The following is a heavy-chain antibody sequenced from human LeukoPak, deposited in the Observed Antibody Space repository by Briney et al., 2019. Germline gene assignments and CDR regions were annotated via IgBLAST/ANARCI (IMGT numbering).Heavy chain of an antibody. V-gene: IGHV3-30*04. Sequence: PGRSLRLSCAASGFTFSHYAMHWVRQTPGKGLEWVSVIQYDGSSKYYGDSVKGRFTISRDNSKNTLYLQMDTLRADDTAVYYCAKDRSGWYTIDYWGQGTLVTVSS. J-gene: IGHJ4*02. CDR1: GFTFSHYA. CDR3: AKDRSGWYTIDY. CDR2: IQYDGSSK. D-gene: IGHD6-19*01.